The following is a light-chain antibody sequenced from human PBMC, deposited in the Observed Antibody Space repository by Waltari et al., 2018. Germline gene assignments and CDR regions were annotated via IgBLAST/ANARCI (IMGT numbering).Light chain of an antibody. V-gene: IGKV2-28*01. Sequence: DIVMTQSPLSLPVAPGEPASISCRSSQSLLHSNGYNYLDWYLQKPGQSPQLLISLGSNRASGVPDRFSGSGSGTDFTLKISRVEAEDVGFYYCMQSLQTPVTFGQGTRLEIK. CDR2: LGS. CDR3: MQSLQTPVT. CDR1: QSLLHSNGYNY. J-gene: IGKJ5*01.